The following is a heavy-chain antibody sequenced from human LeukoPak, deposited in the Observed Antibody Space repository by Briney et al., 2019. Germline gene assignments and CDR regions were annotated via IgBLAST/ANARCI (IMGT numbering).Heavy chain of an antibody. CDR3: ARAPYISVAGSLFDY. J-gene: IGHJ4*02. V-gene: IGHV4-30-4*01. CDR2: ICYDGSA. Sequence: PSETLSLTCTVSGGSISSGDNYWGWIRQPPGKGLEWIGYICYDGSAFYNPSFKSRVTISRDTSTNQFSLRLNSVTDADTAVYYCARAPYISVAGSLFDYWGQGTLATVSS. CDR1: GGSISSGDNY. D-gene: IGHD6-19*01.